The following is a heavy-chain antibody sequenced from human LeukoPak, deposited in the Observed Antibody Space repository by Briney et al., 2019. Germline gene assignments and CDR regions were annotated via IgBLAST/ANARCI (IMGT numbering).Heavy chain of an antibody. CDR1: GFTFSSYG. Sequence: PGGSLRLSCAASGFTFSSYGMHWVRQAPGKGLEWVAVISYGGSNKYYADSVKGRFTISRDNSKNTLYLQMNSLRAEDTAVYYCAKDYVGATSPDYWGQGTLVTVSS. CDR2: ISYGGSNK. CDR3: AKDYVGATSPDY. V-gene: IGHV3-30*18. J-gene: IGHJ4*02. D-gene: IGHD1-26*01.